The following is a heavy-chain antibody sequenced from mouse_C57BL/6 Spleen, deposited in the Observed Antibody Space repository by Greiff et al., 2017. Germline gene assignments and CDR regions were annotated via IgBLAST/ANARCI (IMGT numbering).Heavy chain of an antibody. CDR2: IDPSDSYT. CDR3: ARGDWDDAY. D-gene: IGHD4-1*01. V-gene: IGHV1-50*01. CDR1: GYTFTSYW. Sequence: VKLQQPGAELVKPGASVKLSCKASGYTFTSYWMQWVKQRPGQGLEWIGEIDPSDSYTNYNQKFKGKATLTVDTSSSTAYMQLSSLTSEDSAVYYCARGDWDDAYWGQGTLVTVSA. J-gene: IGHJ3*01.